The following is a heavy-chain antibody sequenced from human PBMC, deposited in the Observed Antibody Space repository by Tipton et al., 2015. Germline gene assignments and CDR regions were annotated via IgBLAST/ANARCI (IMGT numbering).Heavy chain of an antibody. CDR3: AGDVRVSGGRITMVRGSPGSGMDV. CDR1: GFTLSRFW. J-gene: IGHJ6*02. Sequence: SLRLSCEASGFTLSRFWMSWVRQAPGKGLEWVANIKQDGSEKYYVDAVKGRITISRDNAKNSLYLQMNSLRAEDTAVYYCAGDVRVSGGRITMVRGSPGSGMDVWGQGTTVTVSS. CDR2: IKQDGSEK. D-gene: IGHD3-10*01. V-gene: IGHV3-7*01.